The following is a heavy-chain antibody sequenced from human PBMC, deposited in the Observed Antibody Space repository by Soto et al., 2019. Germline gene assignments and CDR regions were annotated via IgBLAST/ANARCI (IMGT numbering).Heavy chain of an antibody. D-gene: IGHD2-21*02. J-gene: IGHJ4*02. CDR3: ARGLLGDYSFDF. CDR2: IYYSGTT. Sequence: SETLSLTCTVSGGSISTHGYYWNWIRHHPGKGLEWIGNIYYSGTTFFNPSLKSRLTMSIDTSKNQFSLSLTSVTAADTALYYFARGLLGDYSFDFWGQGIQVTVSS. CDR1: GGSISTHGYY. V-gene: IGHV4-31*02.